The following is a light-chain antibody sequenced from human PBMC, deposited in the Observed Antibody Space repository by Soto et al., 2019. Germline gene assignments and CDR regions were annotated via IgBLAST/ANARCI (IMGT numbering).Light chain of an antibody. J-gene: IGLJ1*01. Sequence: QSVLTQPASVSGSPGQSITISCTGTSSDVGGYNYVSWYQQHPGKAPKFMIYDVSNRPSGVSYRFSGSKSCNTASLTISGLQAEDEADYYCSSYTTSNTRQIVFGTGTKVTVL. CDR2: DVS. CDR3: SSYTTSNTRQIV. V-gene: IGLV2-14*01. CDR1: SSDVGGYNY.